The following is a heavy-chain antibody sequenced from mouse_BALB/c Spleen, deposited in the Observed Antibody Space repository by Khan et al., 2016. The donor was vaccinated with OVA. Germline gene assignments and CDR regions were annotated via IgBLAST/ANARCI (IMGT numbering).Heavy chain of an antibody. D-gene: IGHD1-1*01. J-gene: IGHJ3*01. Sequence: EVELVESGGDLVKPGGSLKLSCAASGFTFSTYGMSWVRQTPDKRLEWVATVSTGGSYTDYADSVKGRFTISRDNAKNTLYLQMSGLKSEDTAMFYCTRLSYYYDSEGFAYWGQGTLVTVSA. CDR1: GFTFSTYG. V-gene: IGHV5-6*01. CDR2: VSTGGSYT. CDR3: TRLSYYYDSEGFAY.